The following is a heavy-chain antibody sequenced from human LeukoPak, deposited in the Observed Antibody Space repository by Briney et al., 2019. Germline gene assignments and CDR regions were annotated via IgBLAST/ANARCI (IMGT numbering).Heavy chain of an antibody. J-gene: IGHJ4*02. D-gene: IGHD2-2*01. CDR1: GFTFSSYG. Sequence: PGGCLRLSCAASGFTFSSYGMHWVRQAPGKGLEWVAFIRYDGSNKYYADSVKGRFTISRDNSKNTLYLQMNSLRAEDTAVYYCAKDRGRRYCSSTSCQGLDYWGQGTLVTVSS. V-gene: IGHV3-30*02. CDR2: IRYDGSNK. CDR3: AKDRGRRYCSSTSCQGLDY.